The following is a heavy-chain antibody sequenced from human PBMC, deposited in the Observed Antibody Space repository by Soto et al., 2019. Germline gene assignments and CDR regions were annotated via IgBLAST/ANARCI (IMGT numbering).Heavy chain of an antibody. D-gene: IGHD3-3*01. CDR2: ISGSGGST. Sequence: GGSLRLSCAASGFTFSSYAMSWVRQAPGKGLEWVSAISGSGGSTYYADSVKGRFTISRDNSKNTLYLQMNSLRAEDTAVYYCAKAHFYDLWSWSNHDAFDIWGQGTMVTVSS. CDR1: GFTFSSYA. J-gene: IGHJ3*02. V-gene: IGHV3-23*01. CDR3: AKAHFYDLWSWSNHDAFDI.